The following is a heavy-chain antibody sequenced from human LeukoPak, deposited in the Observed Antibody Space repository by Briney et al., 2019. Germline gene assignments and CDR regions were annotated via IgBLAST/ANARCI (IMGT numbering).Heavy chain of an antibody. V-gene: IGHV3-53*01. J-gene: IGHJ6*03. D-gene: IGHD6-19*01. CDR3: ARDSGWYNMDV. Sequence: GGSLRLSCAASGFTVGSNYMSWVRQAPGKGLEWVSVIYSGGSTYYADFVKGRFTISRDNSKNTLYLQMNSLRAEDTAVYYCARDSGWYNMDVWGKGTTVTVSS. CDR2: IYSGGST. CDR1: GFTVGSNY.